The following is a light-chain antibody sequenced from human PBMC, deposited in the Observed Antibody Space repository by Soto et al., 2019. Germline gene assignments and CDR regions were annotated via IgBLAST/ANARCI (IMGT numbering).Light chain of an antibody. Sequence: IVMTQSPATLSVSPGERATLSCRASQSVNSNLAWYQQKPGQTPRLLIYGVSTRATGIPARFSGGGSGTEFTLTISSLQSEDFAVYYCQQYNDWPLALGQGTRLEIK. CDR2: GVS. V-gene: IGKV3-15*01. CDR1: QSVNSN. J-gene: IGKJ5*01. CDR3: QQYNDWPLA.